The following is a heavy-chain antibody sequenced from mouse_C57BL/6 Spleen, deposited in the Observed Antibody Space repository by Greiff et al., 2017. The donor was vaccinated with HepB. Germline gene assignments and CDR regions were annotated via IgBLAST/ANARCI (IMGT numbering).Heavy chain of an antibody. Sequence: EVQLVESGGGLVKPGGSLKLSCAASGFTFSDYGMHWVRQAPEKGLEWVAYISSGSSTIYYADTVKGRFTISRDNAKNTLFLQMTSLRSEDTAMYYCARALLRLYYFDYWGQGSTLTVSS. J-gene: IGHJ2*01. V-gene: IGHV5-17*01. CDR3: ARALLRLYYFDY. D-gene: IGHD1-1*01. CDR2: ISSGSSTI. CDR1: GFTFSDYG.